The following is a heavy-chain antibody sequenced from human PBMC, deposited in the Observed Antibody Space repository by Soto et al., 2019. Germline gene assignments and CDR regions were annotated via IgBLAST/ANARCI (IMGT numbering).Heavy chain of an antibody. Sequence: EVQLVESGGGLVQPGGSLRLSCAASGFTFSMYWMHWVRQAPGKGLLWVSRINGDGTDTTYADSVKGRFTISRDNAKNTVYLQMNGLRAEDTAVYYCAKEVGRDSSSCYLNYWGQETLVTVSS. CDR1: GFTFSMYW. CDR2: INGDGTDT. D-gene: IGHD3-22*01. CDR3: AKEVGRDSSSCYLNY. V-gene: IGHV3-74*03. J-gene: IGHJ4*02.